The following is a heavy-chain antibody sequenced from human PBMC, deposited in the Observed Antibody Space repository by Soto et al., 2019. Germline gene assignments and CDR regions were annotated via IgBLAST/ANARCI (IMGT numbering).Heavy chain of an antibody. V-gene: IGHV3-21*06. CDR1: GFTFSYYC. CDR2: ISSGGNFI. CDR3: ARTIIAFGEVIAPHWFDP. J-gene: IGHJ5*02. D-gene: IGHD3-16*02. Sequence: PGGSLRLSCVVSGFTFSYYCMNWVRQAPGRGLEWVASISSGGNFIYYADSVRGRFTIPRDNAENSLYLQMNSLGVEDTATYYCARTIIAFGEVIAPHWFDPWGQGTQVTVSS.